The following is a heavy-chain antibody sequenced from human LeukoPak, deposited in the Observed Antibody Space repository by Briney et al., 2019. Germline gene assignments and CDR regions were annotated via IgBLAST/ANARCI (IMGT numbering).Heavy chain of an antibody. CDR3: ARGLTSSDWYFDL. CDR2: IYHSGRT. Sequence: SGTLSLTCAVSGGSISSSNWWNWVRQPPGKGLEWIGEIYHSGRTNYNPSLKSRVTISVDKSKNQFSLKLSSVTAADTAVYYCARGLTSSDWYFDLWGRGTLVTVSS. V-gene: IGHV4-4*02. CDR1: GGSISSSNW. D-gene: IGHD4/OR15-4a*01. J-gene: IGHJ2*01.